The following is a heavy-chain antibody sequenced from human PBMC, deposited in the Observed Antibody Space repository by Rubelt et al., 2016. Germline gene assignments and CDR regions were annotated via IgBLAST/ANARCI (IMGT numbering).Heavy chain of an antibody. CDR1: GGSISSYY. CDR2: IYYSGST. V-gene: IGHV4-59*01. D-gene: IGHD6-13*01. CDR3: ARAGIAAACYYYYGMDV. Sequence: QVQLQQWGAGLLKPSETLSLTCAVYGGSISSYYWSWIRQPPGKGLEWIGYIYYSGSTNYNPSLNGRVPLSVATSKNLFSLKLRSVTAADTAVYYCARAGIAAACYYYYGMDVWGQGTTVTVSS. J-gene: IGHJ6*02.